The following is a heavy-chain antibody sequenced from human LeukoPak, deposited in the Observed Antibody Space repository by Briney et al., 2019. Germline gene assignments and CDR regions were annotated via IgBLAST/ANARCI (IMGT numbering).Heavy chain of an antibody. CDR3: ARSSIPYGMDV. J-gene: IGHJ6*02. V-gene: IGHV3-48*04. Sequence: GGSLRLSCAASGFTFSSYSMNWVRQAPGKGLEWVSYISSSSSTIYYADSVKGRFTISRDNAKNSLYLQMNSLRAEDTAVYYCARSSIPYGMDVWGQGTTVTVSS. CDR2: ISSSSSTI. D-gene: IGHD2-2*01. CDR1: GFTFSSYS.